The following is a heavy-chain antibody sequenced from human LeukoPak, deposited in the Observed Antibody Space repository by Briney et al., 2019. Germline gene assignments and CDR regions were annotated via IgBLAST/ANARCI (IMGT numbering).Heavy chain of an antibody. CDR1: GGTFSSYA. Sequence: SVKVSCKASGGTFSSYAISWVRQAPGQGLEWMGGIIPIFGTANYAQKFQGRVTITTDESTSTAYMELSSLRSEDTAVYYCARVRYCTNGVCGGFDPWGQEPWSPSPQ. D-gene: IGHD2-8*01. J-gene: IGHJ5*02. CDR3: ARVRYCTNGVCGGFDP. V-gene: IGHV1-69*05. CDR2: IIPIFGTA.